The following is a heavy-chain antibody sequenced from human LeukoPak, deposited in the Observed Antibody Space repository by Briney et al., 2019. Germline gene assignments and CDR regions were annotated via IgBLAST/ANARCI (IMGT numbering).Heavy chain of an antibody. J-gene: IGHJ4*02. V-gene: IGHV1-46*01. CDR1: GYTFTSYY. CDR3: ARGCYDILTGYSPPAYYFDY. CDR2: INPSGGST. Sequence: ASVKVSCKASGYTFTSYYMHWVRQAPGQGLEWMGIINPSGGSTSYAQKFQGRVTMTRDSSTSTVYMELSSLRSVDTAVYYCARGCYDILTGYSPPAYYFDYWGQGTLVTVSS. D-gene: IGHD3-9*01.